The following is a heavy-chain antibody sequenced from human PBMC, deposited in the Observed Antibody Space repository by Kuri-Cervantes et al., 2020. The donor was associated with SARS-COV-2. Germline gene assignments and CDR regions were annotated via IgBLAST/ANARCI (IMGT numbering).Heavy chain of an antibody. J-gene: IGHJ6*03. D-gene: IGHD6-6*01. Sequence: SETLSLTCAVSGYSISSGYYWGRIRQPPGKGLEWIGSIYHSGSTYYNPSLKSRVTISVDTSKNQFSLKLSSVTAADTAVYYCARDSCSSSSCDSFYDYYYMDVWGKGTTVTVSS. CDR2: IYHSGST. CDR3: ARDSCSSSSCDSFYDYYYMDV. CDR1: GYSISSGYY. V-gene: IGHV4-38-2*02.